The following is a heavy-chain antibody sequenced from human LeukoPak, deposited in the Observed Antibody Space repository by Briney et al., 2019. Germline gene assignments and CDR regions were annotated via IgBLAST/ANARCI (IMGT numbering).Heavy chain of an antibody. CDR3: AKGLRYFDWLFRFDY. V-gene: IGHV3-30*18. CDR1: GFSFSNYG. CDR2: LSYDGSNK. J-gene: IGHJ4*02. Sequence: GRSLRLSCAASGFSFSNYGMHWVRQAPGKGLEWVAVLSYDGSNKYYADSVKGRFTISRDNSKNTLYLQMNSLRTEDTAVYYCAKGLRYFDWLFRFDYWGQGTLVTVSS. D-gene: IGHD3-9*01.